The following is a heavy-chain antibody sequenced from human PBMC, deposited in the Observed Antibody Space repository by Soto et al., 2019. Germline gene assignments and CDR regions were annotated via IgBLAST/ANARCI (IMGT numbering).Heavy chain of an antibody. D-gene: IGHD3-22*01. CDR1: GFTFSGSA. Sequence: EVQLVESGGGLVQPGGSLKLSCAASGFTFSGSAVHWVRQASGKGLEWVGRIRSRANSYATEYVASVKGRFTISRDDSKNTADLQMNSLKTEDTAVYFCTASSYDDRSLFDSWGQGTLVTVSS. CDR2: IRSRANSYAT. CDR3: TASSYDDRSLFDS. V-gene: IGHV3-73*02. J-gene: IGHJ4*02.